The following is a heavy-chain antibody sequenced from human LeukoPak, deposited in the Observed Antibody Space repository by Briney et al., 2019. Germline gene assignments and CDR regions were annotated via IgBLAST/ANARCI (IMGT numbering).Heavy chain of an antibody. CDR3: AREGSDSSGYYSNYYYMDV. V-gene: IGHV3-48*03. CDR2: ISSSGSTI. D-gene: IGHD3-22*01. CDR1: GFTFSSHE. Sequence: PRGSLRLSCAASGFTFSSHEMNWVRQAPGKGLEWVSYISSSGSTIYSADSAKGRFTISRDNAKNALYLQMNSLRAEDTAVYYCAREGSDSSGYYSNYYYMDVWGKGTTVTISS. J-gene: IGHJ6*03.